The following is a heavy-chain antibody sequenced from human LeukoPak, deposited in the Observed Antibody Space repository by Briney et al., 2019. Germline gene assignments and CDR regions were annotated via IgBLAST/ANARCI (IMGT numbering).Heavy chain of an antibody. CDR2: IYYSGST. Sequence: PSETLSLTCTVSGASISSYYWSWIRQPPGKGLEWIGYIYYSGSTNYNPSLKSQVTISVDTSKSQFSLKLSSVTAADTAVYYCARGDYYDSSGSREYYYYYMDVWGKGTTVTVSS. V-gene: IGHV4-59*08. CDR1: GASISSYY. D-gene: IGHD3-22*01. CDR3: ARGDYYDSSGSREYYYYYMDV. J-gene: IGHJ6*03.